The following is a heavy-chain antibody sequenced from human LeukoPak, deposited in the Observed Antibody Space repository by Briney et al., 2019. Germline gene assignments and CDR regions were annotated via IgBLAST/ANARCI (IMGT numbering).Heavy chain of an antibody. D-gene: IGHD3-22*01. Sequence: GGSLRLSCTASGFTFGDHGMSWVRQAPGKGLEWVGFIRSKAYGGTTEYAASVKGRFTISRDDSKSIAYLQVNSLKTEDTAVYYCTRVPLYYYDQADYWGQGTLVTVSS. CDR1: GFTFGDHG. J-gene: IGHJ4*02. V-gene: IGHV3-49*04. CDR2: IRSKAYGGTT. CDR3: TRVPLYYYDQADY.